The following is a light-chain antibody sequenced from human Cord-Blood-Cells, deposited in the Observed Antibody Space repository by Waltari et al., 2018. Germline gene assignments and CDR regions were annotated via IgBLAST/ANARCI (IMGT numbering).Light chain of an antibody. V-gene: IGLV1-40*01. Sequence: QSVLTQPPSVSGAPGQRVTISCTGSSSNIGAGYDVHWYQQLPGTAPKLLIYGNSNRPSGVSDRFSGSKSGTSASLAITGLQAEDEADYYCQSYDSSLSGRYVFGTGTKVTVL. CDR1: SSNIGAGYD. CDR2: GNS. CDR3: QSYDSSLSGRYV. J-gene: IGLJ1*01.